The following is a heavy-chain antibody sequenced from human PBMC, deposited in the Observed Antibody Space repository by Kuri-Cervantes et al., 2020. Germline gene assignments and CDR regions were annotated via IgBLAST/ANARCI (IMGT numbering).Heavy chain of an antibody. CDR2: IKQDGSEK. CDR1: GFTFSSYW. J-gene: IGHJ4*02. CDR3: ARDHDDYDSSGYYYAYDY. D-gene: IGHD3-22*01. Sequence: GGSLRLSCAASGFTFSSYWMSWVRQAPGKGLEWVANIKQDGSEKYYVDSVKGRFTISRDNAKNSLYLQMNSLRAEDTAVYYCARDHDDYDSSGYYYAYDYWGQGTLVTVSS. V-gene: IGHV3-7*01.